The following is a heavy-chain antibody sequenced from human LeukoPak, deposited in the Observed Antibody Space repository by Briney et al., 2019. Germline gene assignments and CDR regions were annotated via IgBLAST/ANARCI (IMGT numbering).Heavy chain of an antibody. CDR3: TREGLDY. V-gene: IGHV1-8*01. Sequence: GASVKASCKASGYTFTNYDINWVRQAPGQGLEWMGYKNPNSGSSAYAQKFQGRVTITTDASISTAYMEVSGLRSEDTALYYCTREGLDYWGQGTLVTVSS. CDR1: GYTFTNYD. J-gene: IGHJ4*02. CDR2: KNPNSGSS.